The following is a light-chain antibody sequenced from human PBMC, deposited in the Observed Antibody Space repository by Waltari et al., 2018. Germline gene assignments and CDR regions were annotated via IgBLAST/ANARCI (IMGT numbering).Light chain of an antibody. J-gene: IGKJ2*01. CDR3: QQYGSSQYT. CDR2: GAS. CDR1: QSVSSSY. V-gene: IGKV3-20*01. Sequence: EIVLTQSPGTLSLSPGERATLSCRASQSVSSSYLAWYQQKPVQASRILIYGASSTATGSPDRFSGSGSGTDFTLTISRLEPEDFAVYYCQQYGSSQYTFGQGTKLEIK.